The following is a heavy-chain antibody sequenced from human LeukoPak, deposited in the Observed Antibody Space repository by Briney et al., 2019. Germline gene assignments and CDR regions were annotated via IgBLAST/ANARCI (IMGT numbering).Heavy chain of an antibody. Sequence: PSETLSLTCAVSGASISSHYWSWIRQPPGKGLEWIGYISYSGSTNYNPSLKSRVTISLDMSKNQFSLKLSSVTAADTAVYYCARHYYSSGSYYSRSYYYGMDVWGQGTSVTVSS. D-gene: IGHD3-10*01. V-gene: IGHV4-59*08. CDR1: GASISSHY. J-gene: IGHJ6*02. CDR3: ARHYYSSGSYYSRSYYYGMDV. CDR2: ISYSGST.